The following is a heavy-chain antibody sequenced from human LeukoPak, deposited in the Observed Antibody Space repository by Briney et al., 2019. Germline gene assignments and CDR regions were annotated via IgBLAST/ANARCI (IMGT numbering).Heavy chain of an antibody. Sequence: GASVKVSCKASGYTFTSYAMNWVRQAPGQGLEWMGWINPNSGGTNYAQKFQGRVTMTRDTSISTAYMELSRLRSDDTAVYYCARAFRGVTLPDAFDIWGQGTMVTVSS. CDR1: GYTFTSYA. J-gene: IGHJ3*02. V-gene: IGHV1-2*02. CDR2: INPNSGGT. CDR3: ARAFRGVTLPDAFDI. D-gene: IGHD3-16*01.